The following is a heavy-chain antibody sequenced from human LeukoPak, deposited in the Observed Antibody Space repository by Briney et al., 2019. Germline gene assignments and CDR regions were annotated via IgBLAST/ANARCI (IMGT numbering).Heavy chain of an antibody. J-gene: IGHJ3*02. V-gene: IGHV4-59*01. CDR1: GGSISSYY. CDR2: IYYSGCT. CDR3: ARKEGPMVRGVHDAFDI. D-gene: IGHD3-10*01. Sequence: SETLSLTCTVSGGSISSYYWSWIRQPPGKGLEWIGYIYYSGCTNYNPSLKSRVTISVDTSKNQFSLKLSSVTAADTAVYYCARKEGPMVRGVHDAFDIWGQGTMVTVSS.